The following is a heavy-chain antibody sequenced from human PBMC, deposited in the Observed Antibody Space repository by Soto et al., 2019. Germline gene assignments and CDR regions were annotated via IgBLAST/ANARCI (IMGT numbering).Heavy chain of an antibody. CDR2: ISYDGSNK. CDR1: GFTFRSYA. D-gene: IGHD2-15*01. Sequence: QVQLVESGGGVVQPGRSLRLSCAASGFTFRSYAMHWVRQAPGKGLEWVAVISYDGSNKYYADSVKGRFTISRDNSKNTLYLQMNSLRAEDTAVYYCAREVEVAANPDGMDVWGQGTTVTVSS. CDR3: AREVEVAANPDGMDV. J-gene: IGHJ6*02. V-gene: IGHV3-30-3*01.